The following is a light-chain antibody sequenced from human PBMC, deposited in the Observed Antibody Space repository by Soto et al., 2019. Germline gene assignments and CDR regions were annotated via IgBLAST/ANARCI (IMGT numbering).Light chain of an antibody. J-gene: IGLJ1*01. CDR2: EVN. CDR1: SSNVGSYKL. Sequence: VLTQPPSVSVSPGQSITISCTGTSSNVGSYKLVSWYQQHPGKAPKLMIFEVNKRPSGVSNRFSGSKSGNTASLKISGLKVEDEAHYYCCSSGGSPTYVFGTGTKVTVL. V-gene: IGLV2-23*02. CDR3: CSSGGSPTYV.